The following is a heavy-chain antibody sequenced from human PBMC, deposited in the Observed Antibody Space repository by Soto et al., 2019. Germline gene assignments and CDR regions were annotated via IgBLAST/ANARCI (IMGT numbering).Heavy chain of an antibody. CDR1: GYTFTGYY. CDR3: ARETRIAVAGTPWFDP. J-gene: IGHJ5*02. CDR2: INPNSGGT. D-gene: IGHD6-19*01. Sequence: ASVKVSCKASGYTFTGYYMHWVRQAPGQGLEWMGWINPNSGGTNYAQKFQGWVTMTRDTSISTAYMELSRLRSDDTAVYYCARETRIAVAGTPWFDPWSQGTLLTVSS. V-gene: IGHV1-2*04.